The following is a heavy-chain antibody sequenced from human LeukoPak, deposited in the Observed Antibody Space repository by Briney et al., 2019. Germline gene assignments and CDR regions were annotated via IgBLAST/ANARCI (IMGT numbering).Heavy chain of an antibody. CDR1: GYTFTGYY. CDR2: INPNSGGT. D-gene: IGHD2-15*01. Sequence: ASVKVSCKASGYTFTGYYMHWVRQAPGQGLGWMGWINPNSGGTNYAQKFQGRVTMTRDTSISTAYMELSRLRSDDTAVYYCAREQVVVAASFDYWGQGTLVTVSS. J-gene: IGHJ4*02. V-gene: IGHV1-2*02. CDR3: AREQVVVAASFDY.